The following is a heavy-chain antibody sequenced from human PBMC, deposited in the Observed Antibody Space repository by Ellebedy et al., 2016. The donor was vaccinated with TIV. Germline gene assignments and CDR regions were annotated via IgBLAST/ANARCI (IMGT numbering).Heavy chain of an antibody. CDR2: INPEETTT. CDR1: GFTFSSYS. V-gene: IGHV3-74*01. CDR3: VRDLHGYNDQ. J-gene: IGHJ4*02. Sequence: GESLKISCAASGFTFSSYSMNWVRQAPGKGLVWVSRINPEETTTNYADSVRGRFAISRDIAKNTVYLQMNSLRVEDTAVYYCVRDLHGYNDQWGQGTLVTVSS. D-gene: IGHD3-10*01.